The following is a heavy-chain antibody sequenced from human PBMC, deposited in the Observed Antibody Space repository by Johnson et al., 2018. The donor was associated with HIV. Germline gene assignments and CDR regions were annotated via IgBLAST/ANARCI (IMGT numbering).Heavy chain of an antibody. V-gene: IGHV3-30*03. Sequence: QVQLVESGGGLVTPGGSLRLSCAASGFTFSNYWMSWVRQAPGKGLEWVAVISYDGSNKYYADSVKGRFTISRDDSKNTLYLQMNSLKSEDTAVYYCTTDQVGRSYGGKYHIWGQGTMVTVSS. J-gene: IGHJ3*02. D-gene: IGHD1-26*01. CDR2: ISYDGSNK. CDR1: GFTFSNYW. CDR3: TTDQVGRSYGGKYHI.